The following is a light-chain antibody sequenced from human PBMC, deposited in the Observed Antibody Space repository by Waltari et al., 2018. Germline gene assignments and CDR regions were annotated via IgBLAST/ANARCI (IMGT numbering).Light chain of an antibody. Sequence: DIVMTQSPDSLAVSLGDRATINCKSSQSVLYSSNNRNYSGWYQHKPGQPPKLLIYWASTRESGVPDRFSGSGSGTDFTLTISSLQAEDVAVYYCQQYYTSPRTFGQGTKVEIK. CDR2: WAS. CDR3: QQYYTSPRT. V-gene: IGKV4-1*01. J-gene: IGKJ1*01. CDR1: QSVLYSSNNRNY.